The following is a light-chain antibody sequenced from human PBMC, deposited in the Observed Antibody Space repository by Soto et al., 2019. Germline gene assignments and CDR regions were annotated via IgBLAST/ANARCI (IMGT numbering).Light chain of an antibody. CDR1: QSISSW. Sequence: DIQMTQSPSTLSASVGDRVTITCRASQSISSWLAWYQQKPGKAPKLLIYKASTLQSGVPSRFSGSGSGTEFTPAISSLQPDDSATYYCQQYNDNWTFGQGTKV. CDR3: QQYNDNWT. J-gene: IGKJ1*01. V-gene: IGKV1-5*03. CDR2: KAS.